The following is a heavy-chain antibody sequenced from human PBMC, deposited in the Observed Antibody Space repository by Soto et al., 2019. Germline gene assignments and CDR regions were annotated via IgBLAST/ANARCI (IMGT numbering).Heavy chain of an antibody. CDR2: IIPIFGTA. CDR3: ASSASGYSSSWSPIDY. V-gene: IGHV1-69*13. D-gene: IGHD6-13*01. Sequence: SVKVSCKVSGYTLTELSMHWVRQAPGQGLEWMGGIIPIFGTANYAQKFQGRVTITADESTSTAYMELSSLRSEDTAVYYCASSASGYSSSWSPIDYWGQGTLVTVS. J-gene: IGHJ4*02. CDR1: GYTLTELS.